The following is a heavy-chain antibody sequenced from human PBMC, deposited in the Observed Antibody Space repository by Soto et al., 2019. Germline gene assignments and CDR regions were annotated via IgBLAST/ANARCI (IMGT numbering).Heavy chain of an antibody. V-gene: IGHV4-31*03. CDR3: ARFLDAHFDY. CDR2: IYYSGST. J-gene: IGHJ4*02. Sequence: QVQLQEAGPGLVKPSQTLSLTCTVSGGSISRGGYYWSWIRQHPGKGLEWIGYIYYSGSTYYNPCLKSRVTISVDTSKNQFSLKLSSVTAADKAVYYCARFLDAHFDYWGQGTLVTVSS. CDR1: GGSISRGGYY.